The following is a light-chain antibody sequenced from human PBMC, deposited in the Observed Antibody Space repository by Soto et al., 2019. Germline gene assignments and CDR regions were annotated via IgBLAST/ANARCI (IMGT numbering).Light chain of an antibody. CDR3: YSFTVFPTPFFV. CDR1: SKDIGTSNL. V-gene: IGLV2-23*02. Sequence: QSALTQPASVSGSPGQSITISCTGTSKDIGTSNLVSWYQQYPGKAPKLMIYEVTKRPPGISCRFSGSKSGNTASLTISGPHPEDEADYYCYSFTVFPTPFFVFGTGPKVTVL. CDR2: EVT. J-gene: IGLJ1*01.